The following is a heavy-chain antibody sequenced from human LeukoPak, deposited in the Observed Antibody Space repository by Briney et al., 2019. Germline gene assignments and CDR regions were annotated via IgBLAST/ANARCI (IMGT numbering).Heavy chain of an antibody. V-gene: IGHV3-48*02. J-gene: IGHJ4*02. CDR2: MTSGGSTI. CDR3: ARSVGHFDY. Sequence: KPGGSLRLSCVASGFTFSPYSMNWVRQAPGKGLEWLSYMTSGGSTIYYADSVRGRFTISRDDAKNSVYLQMNSLRDEDTAMYYCARSVGHFDYWGQGTLVTVSS. CDR1: GFTFSPYS.